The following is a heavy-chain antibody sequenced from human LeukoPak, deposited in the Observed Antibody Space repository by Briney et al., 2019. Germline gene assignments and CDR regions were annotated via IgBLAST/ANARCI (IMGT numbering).Heavy chain of an antibody. J-gene: IGHJ5*02. D-gene: IGHD3-3*01. CDR1: GYTFTRYD. CDR3: ARGQYYDFWSCYSNNLFDP. CDR2: MNPNSGNT. Sequence: GASVKVSCKASGYTFTRYDINWVRQATGQGLEWMGWMNPNSGNTCYAQKFQGRVTMTRKTSISTAYMELSSLRSEDTAVYYCARGQYYDFWSCYSNNLFDPWGQGTLVTVSS. V-gene: IGHV1-8*01.